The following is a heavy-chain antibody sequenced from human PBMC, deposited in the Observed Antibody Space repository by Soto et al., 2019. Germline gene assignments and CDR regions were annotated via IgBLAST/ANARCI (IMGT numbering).Heavy chain of an antibody. CDR1: GGSISSGGYY. CDR3: ARVEWNYAFEI. V-gene: IGHV4-31*03. D-gene: IGHD1-7*01. J-gene: IGHJ3*02. CDR2: IYYSGST. Sequence: PSETLSLTCTVSGGSISSGGYYWSWIRQHPGKGLEWIGYIYYSGSTYYNPSLKSRVTISVDTSKNQFSLKLSSVTAADTAVYYCARVEWNYAFEIRGQGTTVTVSS.